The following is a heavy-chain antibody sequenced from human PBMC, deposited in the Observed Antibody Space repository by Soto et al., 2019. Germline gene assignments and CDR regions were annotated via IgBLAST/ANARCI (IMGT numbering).Heavy chain of an antibody. Sequence: GGSLRLGCAASGFSVNRYTVNWVRQAPGKGLEWVSSINNNSGRKYYADSVKGRFTISRDNSKNTLFLQMNSLKAEDTGVYFCAKDGDYEYFDYWGQGTQVTVSS. CDR1: GFSVNRYT. CDR2: INNNSGRK. D-gene: IGHD3-22*01. V-gene: IGHV3-23*01. CDR3: AKDGDYEYFDY. J-gene: IGHJ4*02.